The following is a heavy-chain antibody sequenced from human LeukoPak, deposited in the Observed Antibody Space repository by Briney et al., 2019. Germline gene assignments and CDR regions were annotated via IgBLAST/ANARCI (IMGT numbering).Heavy chain of an antibody. V-gene: IGHV4-31*03. Sequence: SETLSLTCTVSGGSISSGGYYWSWIRQHPGKGLEWIGYIYYSGSTYYNPSLKSRVTISVDTSKNQFSLKLSSVTAADTAVYYCAREGVKGVAYWGQGTLVTVSS. CDR1: GGSISSGGYY. D-gene: IGHD3-16*01. CDR2: IYYSGST. J-gene: IGHJ4*02. CDR3: AREGVKGVAY.